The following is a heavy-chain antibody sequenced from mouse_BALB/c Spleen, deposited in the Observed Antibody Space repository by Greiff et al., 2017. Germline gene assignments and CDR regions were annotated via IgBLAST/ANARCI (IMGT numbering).Heavy chain of an antibody. V-gene: IGHV1-7*01. Sequence: QVQLQQSGAELAKPGASVKMSCKASGYTFTSYWMHWVKQRPGQGLEWIGYINPSTGYTEYNQKFKDKATLTADKSSSTAYMQLSSLTSEDSAVYYCTRPYYDYDGAWFAYWGQGTLVTVSA. J-gene: IGHJ3*01. CDR1: GYTFTSYW. D-gene: IGHD2-4*01. CDR3: TRPYYDYDGAWFAY. CDR2: INPSTGYT.